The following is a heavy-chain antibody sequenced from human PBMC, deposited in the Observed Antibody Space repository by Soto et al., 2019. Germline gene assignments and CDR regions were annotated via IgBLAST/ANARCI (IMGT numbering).Heavy chain of an antibody. Sequence: GGSLRLSCAASGFTFSNAWMSWVRQAPGKGLEWVGRIKSKTDGGTTDYAAPVKGRFTISRDDSKNTPYLQMNSLKTEDTAVYYCTTEARITMIVVANFWGQGTLVTVSS. V-gene: IGHV3-15*01. CDR2: IKSKTDGGTT. CDR3: TTEARITMIVVANF. CDR1: GFTFSNAW. J-gene: IGHJ4*02. D-gene: IGHD3-22*01.